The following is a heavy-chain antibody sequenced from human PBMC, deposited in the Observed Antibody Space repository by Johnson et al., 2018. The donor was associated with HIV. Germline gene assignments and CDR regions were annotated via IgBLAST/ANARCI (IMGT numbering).Heavy chain of an antibody. Sequence: VQLVESGGGLVKPGRSLRLSCAASGFTFSCYAMHWVRQAPGKGLEWVANINQDGSETYYVGSVKGRFTISRDNAKNSLFLQMDSLKTEDTGMYYCTGGRDLRAFDIWGQGTMVTVSS. D-gene: IGHD7-27*01. CDR2: INQDGSET. J-gene: IGHJ3*02. V-gene: IGHV3-7*03. CDR1: GFTFSCYA. CDR3: TGGRDLRAFDI.